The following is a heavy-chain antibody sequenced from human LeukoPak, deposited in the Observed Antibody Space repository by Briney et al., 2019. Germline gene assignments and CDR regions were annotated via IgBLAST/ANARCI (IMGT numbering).Heavy chain of an antibody. CDR2: ISGSGGST. Sequence: GGSLRLSCAASGFTFSAYGMQWVRQAPGKGLEWVSAISGSGGSTYYADSVKGRFTISRDNSKNTLYLQMSSLRAEDTAVYYCAKSTIRRDFDYWGQGTLVTVSS. D-gene: IGHD3-3*01. CDR3: AKSTIRRDFDY. V-gene: IGHV3-23*01. J-gene: IGHJ4*02. CDR1: GFTFSAYG.